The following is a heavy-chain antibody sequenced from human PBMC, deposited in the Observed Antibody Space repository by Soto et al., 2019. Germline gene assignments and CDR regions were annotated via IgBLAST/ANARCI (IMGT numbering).Heavy chain of an antibody. CDR3: AREGLRYPDY. CDR2: ISYDGSNK. D-gene: IGHD3-9*01. J-gene: IGHJ4*02. CDR1: GFTFSSYA. Sequence: VQLVESGGGVVQPGRSLRLSCAASGFTFSSYAMHWVRQAPGKGLEWVAVISYDGSNKYYADSVKGRFTISRDNSKNTLYLQMNSLRAEDTAVYYCAREGLRYPDYWGQGTLVTVSS. V-gene: IGHV3-30-3*01.